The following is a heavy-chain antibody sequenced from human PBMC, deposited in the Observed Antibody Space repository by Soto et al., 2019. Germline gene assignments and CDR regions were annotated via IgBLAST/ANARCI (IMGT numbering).Heavy chain of an antibody. CDR2: IWYDGSNK. J-gene: IGHJ4*02. D-gene: IGHD2-15*01. CDR1: GFTFSSYG. Sequence: ESGGGVVQPGRSLRLSCAASGFTFSSYGMHWVRQAPGKGLEWVAVIWYDGSNKYYADSVKGRFTISRDNSKNTLYLQMNSLRAEDTAVYYCARSYCSGGSCYSLDYWGQGTLVTVSS. V-gene: IGHV3-33*01. CDR3: ARSYCSGGSCYSLDY.